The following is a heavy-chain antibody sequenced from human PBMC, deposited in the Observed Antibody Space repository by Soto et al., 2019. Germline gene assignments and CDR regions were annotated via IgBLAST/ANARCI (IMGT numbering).Heavy chain of an antibody. D-gene: IGHD3-10*01. V-gene: IGHV3-66*01. CDR1: GFTVSSNF. J-gene: IGHJ4*02. CDR3: ARSALTHAFVDC. Sequence: EVQLMESGGGLVQPGGSLRLSCAASGFTVSSNFMNWVRQAPGKGLEWVSVIFPGGSTYYADSVRDRFTISRDNSKNTVYLQMNSLSAEDTAVYFCARSALTHAFVDCWGQGSLVTVSS. CDR2: IFPGGST.